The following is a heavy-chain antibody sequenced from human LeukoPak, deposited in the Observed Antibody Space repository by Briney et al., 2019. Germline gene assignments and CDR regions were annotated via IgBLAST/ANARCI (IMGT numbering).Heavy chain of an antibody. Sequence: RPGGSLRLSCAASGFTFDDYGMSWVRQAPGKGLEWVSGINWSGGSTSYADSVKGRFTISRDNVKNSLYLQMNSLRAEDTAVYYCAKGGRRWLQFMDYFDYWGQGTLVTVSS. CDR3: AKGGRRWLQFMDYFDY. CDR1: GFTFDDYG. D-gene: IGHD5-24*01. CDR2: INWSGGST. V-gene: IGHV3-20*04. J-gene: IGHJ4*02.